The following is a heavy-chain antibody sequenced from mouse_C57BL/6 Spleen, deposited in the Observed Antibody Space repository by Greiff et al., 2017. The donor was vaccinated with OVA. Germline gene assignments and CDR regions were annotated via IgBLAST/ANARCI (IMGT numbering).Heavy chain of an antibody. CDR1: GYTFTSYW. Sequence: QVQLQQPGAELVMPGASVKLSCKASGYTFTSYWMHWVKQRPGQGLEWIGEIDPSDSYTNYNQKFKGKSTLTVDKSSSTAYMQLSSLTSEDSAVYYCARGATVVEGYWYFDVWGTGTTVTVSS. CDR3: ARGATVVEGYWYFDV. J-gene: IGHJ1*03. D-gene: IGHD1-1*01. V-gene: IGHV1-69*01. CDR2: IDPSDSYT.